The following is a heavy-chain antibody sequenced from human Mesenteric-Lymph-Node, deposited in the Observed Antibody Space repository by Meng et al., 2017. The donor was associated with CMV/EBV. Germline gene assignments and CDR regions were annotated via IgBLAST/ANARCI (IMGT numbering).Heavy chain of an antibody. J-gene: IGHJ4*02. CDR2: IWYDGSNK. CDR3: AREVGEHDY. D-gene: IGHD3-16*01. Sequence: GGSLRLSCAASGFTFSSYGMHWVRQAPGKGLEWVAVIWYDGSNKYYADSVKGRFTISRDNAKNSLYLQMNSLRAEDTAVYYCAREVGEHDYWGQGTLVTVSS. V-gene: IGHV3-33*01. CDR1: GFTFSSYG.